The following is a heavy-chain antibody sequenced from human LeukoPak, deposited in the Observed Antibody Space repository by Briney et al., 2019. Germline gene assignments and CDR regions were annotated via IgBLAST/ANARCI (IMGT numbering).Heavy chain of an antibody. CDR2: TYFRSKWYN. CDR1: GDTVSSNSAA. CDR3: TNFYLNT. V-gene: IGHV6-1*01. J-gene: IGHJ5*02. D-gene: IGHD2/OR15-2a*01. Sequence: SQTLSLTCAISGDTVSSNSAAWNWIRQSPSRGLEWLGRTYFRSKWYNDYAEPLKGRISINPDTSKNQFSLHLNSVNPEDTAVYYCTNFYLNTWSQGSLATVSS.